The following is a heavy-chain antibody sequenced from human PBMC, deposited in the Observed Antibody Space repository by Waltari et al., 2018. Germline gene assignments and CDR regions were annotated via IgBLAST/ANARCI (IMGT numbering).Heavy chain of an antibody. J-gene: IGHJ4*02. V-gene: IGHV3-23*01. D-gene: IGHD2-8*01. CDR1: GFTFSSYA. CDR3: AGSRKYCTNGVCWGYYFDY. Sequence: EVQLLESGGGLVQPGGSLRLSCAAAGFTFSSYALSWVRHPPWKGGEWVSVISGSGGSTDYADSVKGRFTIYRENSKNTLYLQMNSLRAEDTAVYYCAGSRKYCTNGVCWGYYFDYWGQGTLVTVSS. CDR2: ISGSGGST.